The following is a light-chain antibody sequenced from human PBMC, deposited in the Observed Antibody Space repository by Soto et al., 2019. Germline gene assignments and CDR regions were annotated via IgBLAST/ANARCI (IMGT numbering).Light chain of an antibody. CDR1: SSNIGAYNF. CDR3: TSWTTSTTMI. J-gene: IGLJ2*01. V-gene: IGLV2-14*03. Sequence: QSALTQPASVSGSPGQSITISCTGTSSNIGAYNFVYWYQQHPGKAPKLMLYDVNIRPSGVSNRFSGSKSGNTASLTISGLQADDEADYYCTSWTTSTTMIFGGGTKLTVL. CDR2: DVN.